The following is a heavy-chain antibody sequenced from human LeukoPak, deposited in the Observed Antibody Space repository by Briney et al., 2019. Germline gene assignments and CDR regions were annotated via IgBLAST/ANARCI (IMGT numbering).Heavy chain of an antibody. V-gene: IGHV1-18*01. CDR3: ARVTVGLAFMEVYYDSSGPNWFDP. D-gene: IGHD3-22*01. J-gene: IGHJ5*02. CDR2: ISAYSGDT. Sequence: GASVKVSCKASGYTFTSYGISWVRQAPGQGLEWMGWISAYSGDTNYAQKFQGRATMTTDTSTSTAYMELRSLSSDDTAVYYCARVTVGLAFMEVYYDSSGPNWFDPWGQGTLVTVSS. CDR1: GYTFTSYG.